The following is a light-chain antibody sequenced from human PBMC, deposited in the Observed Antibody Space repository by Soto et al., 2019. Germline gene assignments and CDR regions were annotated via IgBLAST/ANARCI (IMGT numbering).Light chain of an antibody. J-gene: IGKJ3*01. V-gene: IGKV3-20*01. CDR3: QQYASAPFS. Sequence: EIVLTQSPGTLSLSPGDGATLSCRASHSINTSFLAWLQQKPGQAPRLLIYAASTRATGIPDRFSGSASETDFTLTINRLEPEDSAVYYCQQYASAPFSLGPGTKVDIK. CDR1: HSINTSF. CDR2: AAS.